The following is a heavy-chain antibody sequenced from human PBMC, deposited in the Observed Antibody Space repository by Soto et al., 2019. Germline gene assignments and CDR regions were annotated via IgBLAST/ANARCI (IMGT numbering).Heavy chain of an antibody. V-gene: IGHV3-7*03. J-gene: IGHJ4*02. CDR1: GFTFSSYW. D-gene: IGHD1-26*01. CDR2: IKQDGSEK. Sequence: PGGSLRLSCAASGFTFSSYWMSWVRQAPGKGLEWVANIKQDGSEKYYVDSVKGRFTISRDNAKNSLYLQMNSLRAEDTAVYYCARGPSGSYSYYFDYWGQGTLVTVSS. CDR3: ARGPSGSYSYYFDY.